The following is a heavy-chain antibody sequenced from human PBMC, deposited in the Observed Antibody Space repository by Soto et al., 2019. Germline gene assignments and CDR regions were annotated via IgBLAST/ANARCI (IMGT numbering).Heavy chain of an antibody. CDR3: ARDWGIAAAGTWGYYGMDV. J-gene: IGHJ6*02. D-gene: IGHD6-13*01. Sequence: GGSLRLSYAASGFTFSSYWMSWVRQAPGKGLEWVANIKQDGSEKYYVDSVKGRFTISRDNAKNSLYLQMNSLRAEDTAVYYCARDWGIAAAGTWGYYGMDVWGQGTTVTVSS. CDR1: GFTFSSYW. V-gene: IGHV3-7*01. CDR2: IKQDGSEK.